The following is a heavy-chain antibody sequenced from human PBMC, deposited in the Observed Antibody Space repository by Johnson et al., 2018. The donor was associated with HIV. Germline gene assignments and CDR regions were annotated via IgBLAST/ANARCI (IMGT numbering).Heavy chain of an antibody. Sequence: QVQLVESGGGVVQPGRSLRLSCAASGFTFSSMHWDRQAPGKGLEWVAVISHDGSHKYYADSVKGRFSLSRDNSKNTLYLQMNSLRAEDTAVYYCAREAWGFGERVDAFDIWGQGTMVTVSS. CDR3: AREAWGFGERVDAFDI. V-gene: IGHV3-30*03. J-gene: IGHJ3*02. CDR1: GFTFSS. CDR2: ISHDGSHK. D-gene: IGHD3-10*01.